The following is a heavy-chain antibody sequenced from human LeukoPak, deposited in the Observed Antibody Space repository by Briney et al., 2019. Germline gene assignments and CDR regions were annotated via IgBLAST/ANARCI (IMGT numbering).Heavy chain of an antibody. CDR3: AREHVSRFDY. CDR2: ISSSSSTI. Sequence: PGGSLRLSCAASGFTFSTYSMNWVRQAPGKGLEWVSYISSSSSTIYYADSVKGRFTISRDNAKNSLYLQMNSLREEDTAVYYCAREHVSRFDYWGQGTLVTVSS. CDR1: GFTFSTYS. V-gene: IGHV3-48*02. J-gene: IGHJ4*02.